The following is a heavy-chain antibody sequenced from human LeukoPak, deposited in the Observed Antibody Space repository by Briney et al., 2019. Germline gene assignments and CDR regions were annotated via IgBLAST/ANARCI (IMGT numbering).Heavy chain of an antibody. D-gene: IGHD4-17*01. J-gene: IGHJ4*02. Sequence: SETLSLTCAVYGGSFSGYYWSWIRQPPGKGLEWIGEINHSGSTNYNPSLKSRVTISVDTSKNQFSLKLSSVTAADTAVYYCARGGMTTVTTTRSYFDYWGQGTLVTVSS. CDR1: GGSFSGYY. CDR3: ARGGMTTVTTTRSYFDY. CDR2: INHSGST. V-gene: IGHV4-34*01.